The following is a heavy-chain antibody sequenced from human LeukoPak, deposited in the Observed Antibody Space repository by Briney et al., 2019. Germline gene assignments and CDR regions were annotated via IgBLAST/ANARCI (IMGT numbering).Heavy chain of an antibody. V-gene: IGHV4-39*01. D-gene: IGHD3-22*01. Sequence: PSETLSLTCTVSGGSISSSSYYWGWIRQPPGKGLEWIGSIFYSGSTYYNPSLESRVTLSVHTSKNQFSLKLSSVTAADTAIYYCARQFYYDSGGIHYWGQGTLVTVSS. J-gene: IGHJ4*02. CDR1: GGSISSSSYY. CDR3: ARQFYYDSGGIHY. CDR2: IFYSGST.